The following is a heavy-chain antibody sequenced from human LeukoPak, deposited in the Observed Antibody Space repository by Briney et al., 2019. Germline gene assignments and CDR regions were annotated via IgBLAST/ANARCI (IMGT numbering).Heavy chain of an antibody. J-gene: IGHJ2*01. Sequence: SETLSLTCTVSGGSISSYYWSWIRQPPGKGLEWMGYIHYTGSTNYSPSLKSRVTISVDTSKNQFSLKMRSVTAADTAVYYCARETPLSYFDLWGRGTLVTFSS. V-gene: IGHV4-59*01. CDR3: ARETPLSYFDL. CDR2: IHYTGST. CDR1: GGSISSYY.